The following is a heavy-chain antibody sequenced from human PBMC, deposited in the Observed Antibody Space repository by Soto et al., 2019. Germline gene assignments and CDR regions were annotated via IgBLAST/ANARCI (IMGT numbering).Heavy chain of an antibody. D-gene: IGHD6-13*01. CDR3: AKDRVVDSSSWYYDYYYGMDV. CDR1: GFTFSSYA. CDR2: ISGSGGST. V-gene: IGHV3-23*01. Sequence: GGSLRLSCAASGFTFSSYAMSWVRQAPGKGLEWVSAISGSGGSTYYADSVKGRFTISRDNSKNTLYLQMNSLRAEDTAVYYCAKDRVVDSSSWYYDYYYGMDVWGQRTTVTVSS. J-gene: IGHJ6*02.